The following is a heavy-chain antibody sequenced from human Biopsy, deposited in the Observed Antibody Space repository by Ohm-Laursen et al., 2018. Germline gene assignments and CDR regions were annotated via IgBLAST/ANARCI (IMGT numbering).Heavy chain of an antibody. CDR3: AADINVWNVNY. J-gene: IGHJ4*02. CDR1: GYTLSELS. Sequence: GAAVKVSCKVSGYTLSELSMHCVPQAPGKGLEWMGGFAPENGKTVYAQNFQARVSLTEDTSTDTAYMELSSLRSEDTAVYYCAADINVWNVNYWGQGTQVTVSS. D-gene: IGHD1-1*01. V-gene: IGHV1-24*01. CDR2: FAPENGKT.